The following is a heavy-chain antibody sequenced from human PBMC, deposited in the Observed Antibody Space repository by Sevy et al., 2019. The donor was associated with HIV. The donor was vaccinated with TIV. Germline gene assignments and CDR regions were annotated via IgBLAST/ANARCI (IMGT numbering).Heavy chain of an antibody. CDR1: GGTFSSYA. CDR2: IIPIFGTA. D-gene: IGHD5-18*01. J-gene: IGHJ6*02. Sequence: ASVKVSCKASGGTFSSYAISWVRQAPGQGLEWMGGIIPIFGTANYAQKFQGRVTITADESTSTAYMELSSLRSEDTAVYYCAGADTAMVKFMYGMDVWGQGTRVTVS. V-gene: IGHV1-69*13. CDR3: AGADTAMVKFMYGMDV.